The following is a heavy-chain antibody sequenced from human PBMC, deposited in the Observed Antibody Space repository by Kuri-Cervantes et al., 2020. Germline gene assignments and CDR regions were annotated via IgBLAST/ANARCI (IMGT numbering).Heavy chain of an antibody. D-gene: IGHD3/OR15-3a*01. V-gene: IGHV3-30-3*01. CDR2: ISYDGSNK. J-gene: IGHJ5*01. Sequence: GESLKISCAASGFTFSSYAMHWVRQAPGEGLEWVAVISYDGSNKYYADSVKGRFTISRDNSKNTLYLQMSSLRAEDTAVYYCAKDDFQWWFDSWGQGTLVTVSS. CDR1: GFTFSSYA. CDR3: AKDDFQWWFDS.